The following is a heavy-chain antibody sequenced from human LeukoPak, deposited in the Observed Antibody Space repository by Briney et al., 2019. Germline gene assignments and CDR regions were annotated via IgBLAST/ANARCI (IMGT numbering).Heavy chain of an antibody. CDR3: AKLGGYSGYDPRIAAPGYFDY. CDR1: GFTFSTYG. V-gene: IGHV3-30*02. J-gene: IGHJ4*02. Sequence: PGGSLRLSCAASGFTFSTYGMHWVRQAPAKGLEWVAFIRYDGSNKYYADSVKGRFTISRDNSKNTLYLQMNSLRAEDTAVYYCAKLGGYSGYDPRIAAPGYFDYWGQGTLVTVSS. D-gene: IGHD5-12*01. CDR2: IRYDGSNK.